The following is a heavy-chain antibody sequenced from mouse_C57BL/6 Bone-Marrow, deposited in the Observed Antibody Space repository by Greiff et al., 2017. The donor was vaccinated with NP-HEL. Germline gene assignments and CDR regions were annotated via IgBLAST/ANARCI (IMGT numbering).Heavy chain of an antibody. D-gene: IGHD2-4*01. V-gene: IGHV14-4*01. Sequence: VHVKQSGAELVRPGASVKLSCTASGFNITDDYMHWVKQRPEQGLEWIGWIDPENGDTEYASKFQGKATITADTSSNTAYLQLSSLTSEDTAVYYGTALDYGGYYFGGWGKGTTLTVAS. CDR3: TALDYGGYYFGG. J-gene: IGHJ2*01. CDR2: IDPENGDT. CDR1: GFNITDDY.